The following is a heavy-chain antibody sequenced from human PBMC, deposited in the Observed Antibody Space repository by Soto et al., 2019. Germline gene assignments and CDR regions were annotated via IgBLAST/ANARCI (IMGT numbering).Heavy chain of an antibody. V-gene: IGHV4-59*01. D-gene: IGHD3-3*01. CDR2: IYYSGST. CDR3: ARLYPFYDFSTGSQMFAFDV. J-gene: IGHJ3*01. CDR1: DDSISNSC. Sequence: SQLMSLTCTVSDDSISNSCGSWIMQYPGKGLEWIGYIYYSGSTSYNPSLKSRVTISINTSKKQFSLKLTSVTAADTAVFYCARLYPFYDFSTGSQMFAFDVWGQGTVVTVSS.